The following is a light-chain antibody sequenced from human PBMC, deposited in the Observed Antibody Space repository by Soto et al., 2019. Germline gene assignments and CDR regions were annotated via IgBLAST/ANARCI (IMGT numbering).Light chain of an antibody. CDR1: SSNIGAGND. CDR2: GSN. CDR3: QSFDSDWSVV. Sequence: QSVLTQAPSVSGAPGQRVTIYCTGSSSNIGAGNDVHSYQQLPGTAPKLLIYGSNNRPSGVPDRFSVSKSGTSASLAITGLQAEDEADYYCQSFDSDWSVVFGGGTKLTVL. V-gene: IGLV1-40*01. J-gene: IGLJ3*02.